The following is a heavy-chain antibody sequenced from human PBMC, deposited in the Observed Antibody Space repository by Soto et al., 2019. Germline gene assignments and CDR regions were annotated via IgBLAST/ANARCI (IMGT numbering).Heavy chain of an antibody. CDR3: AKDGEDGGRFLEWEPFDY. J-gene: IGHJ4*02. CDR2: ISGSGGST. D-gene: IGHD3-3*01. Sequence: GGSLRLSCAASGFTFSSYAMSWVRQAPGKGLEWVSAISGSGGSTYYADSMKGRFTISRDNSKNTLYLQMNSLGAEDTAVYYCAKDGEDGGRFLEWEPFDYWGQGTLVTVSS. V-gene: IGHV3-23*01. CDR1: GFTFSSYA.